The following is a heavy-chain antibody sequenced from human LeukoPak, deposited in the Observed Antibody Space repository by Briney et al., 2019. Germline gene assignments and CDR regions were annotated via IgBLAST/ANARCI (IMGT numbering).Heavy chain of an antibody. CDR3: ARAYLNPRGTVVGDYYYGMDV. D-gene: IGHD4-23*01. CDR2: IDSDGSST. V-gene: IGHV3-74*01. Sequence: PGGSLRLSCAASGLAFSSYWMHWVRQAPGKGLVWVSRIDSDGSSTIYADSVKGRFTISRDNAKNTLYLQMNSLRAEDTAVYYCARAYLNPRGTVVGDYYYGMDVWGQGTTVTVSS. CDR1: GLAFSSYW. J-gene: IGHJ6*02.